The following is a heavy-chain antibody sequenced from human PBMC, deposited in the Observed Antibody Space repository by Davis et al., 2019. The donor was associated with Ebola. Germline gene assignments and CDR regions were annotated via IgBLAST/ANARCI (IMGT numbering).Heavy chain of an antibody. Sequence: ASVKVSCKASGYIFTSHAMHWVRQTPGQGLEWMGWINAGTGNTKYSQKFQDRVIFTWDTSASTAYMELSSLTYEDTAVYSCARDFGDFGSYFDYWGQGTRVTVSS. CDR2: INAGTGNT. V-gene: IGHV1-3*01. D-gene: IGHD4-17*01. J-gene: IGHJ4*02. CDR1: GYIFTSHA. CDR3: ARDFGDFGSYFDY.